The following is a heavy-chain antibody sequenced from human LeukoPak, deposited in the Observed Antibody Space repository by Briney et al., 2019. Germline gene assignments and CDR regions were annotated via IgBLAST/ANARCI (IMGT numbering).Heavy chain of an antibody. CDR2: IKQGGSEK. CDR3: ARRRVTIFGVVTVDNWFDP. CDR1: GFTSSSYW. D-gene: IGHD3-3*01. J-gene: IGHJ5*02. Sequence: GGSLRLSCAASGFTSSSYWMSWVRQAPGKGLEWVANIKQGGSEKYYVDSVKGRFTISRDNAKNSLYLQMNSLRAEDTAVYYCARRRVTIFGVVTVDNWFDPWGQGTLVTVSS. V-gene: IGHV3-7*01.